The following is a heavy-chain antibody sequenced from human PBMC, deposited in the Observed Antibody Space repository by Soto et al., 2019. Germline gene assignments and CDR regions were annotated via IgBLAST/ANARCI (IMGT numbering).Heavy chain of an antibody. V-gene: IGHV1-2*02. CDR3: ARDHYWYDFWSGYYTGDYYYGMDV. CDR2: INPNSGGT. CDR1: GYTFTGYY. D-gene: IGHD3-3*01. Sequence: ASVKVSCKASGYTFTGYYMHWVRQAPGQGLEWMGWINPNSGGTNYAQKFQGRVTMTRDTSISTAYMELSRLRSDDTAVYYCARDHYWYDFWSGYYTGDYYYGMDVWGQGTAVTVSS. J-gene: IGHJ6*02.